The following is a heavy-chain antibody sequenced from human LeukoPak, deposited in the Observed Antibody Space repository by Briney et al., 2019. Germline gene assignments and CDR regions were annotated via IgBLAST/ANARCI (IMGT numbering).Heavy chain of an antibody. D-gene: IGHD3-16*02. CDR2: ISGGDGAT. J-gene: IGHJ1*01. CDR1: RFTFSSFA. V-gene: IGHV3-23*01. CDR3: AKDSYDYVWGSYPQIEYFQH. Sequence: GGSLRLSCAASRFTFSSFAMSWVRQAPGKGLEWVSTISGGDGATYYADSVKGRFTISRDNSKNTLYLQMNSLRADDTAVYYCAKDSYDYVWGSYPQIEYFQHWGQGTLVTVSS.